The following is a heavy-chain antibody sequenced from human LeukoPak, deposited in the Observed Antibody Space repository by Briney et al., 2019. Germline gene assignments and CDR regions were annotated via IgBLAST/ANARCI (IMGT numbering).Heavy chain of an antibody. J-gene: IGHJ4*02. D-gene: IGHD1-1*01. CDR2: IFYSGST. CDR1: IDSISSYY. CDR3: AGSYNWSDDFDY. V-gene: IGHV4-59*01. Sequence: PSETLSLTCTVSIDSISSYYWSWIRQPPGKGLEWVGYIFYSGSTNYNPSLKGRVTISVDTSKNQLSLKLNSVTAADTAVYYCAGSYNWSDDFDYWGPGTLVTVSS.